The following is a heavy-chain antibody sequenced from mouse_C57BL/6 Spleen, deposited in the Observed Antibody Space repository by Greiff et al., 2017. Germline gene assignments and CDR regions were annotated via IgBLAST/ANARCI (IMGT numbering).Heavy chain of an antibody. Sequence: VQLQQSGAELARPGASVKMSCKASGYTFTSYTMHWVKQRPGQGLEWIGYINPSSGYTKYNQKFKDKATLTADKSSSTASMQLSSLTSEDSAVYYCASEVTTVVAFDYWGQGTTLTVSS. CDR2: INPSSGYT. CDR3: ASEVTTVVAFDY. CDR1: GYTFTSYT. D-gene: IGHD1-1*01. V-gene: IGHV1-4*01. J-gene: IGHJ2*01.